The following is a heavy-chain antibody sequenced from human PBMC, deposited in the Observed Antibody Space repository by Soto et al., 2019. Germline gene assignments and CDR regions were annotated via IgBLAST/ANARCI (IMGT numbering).Heavy chain of an antibody. CDR2: IYYSGST. J-gene: IGHJ6*02. Sequence: SATLSLTCPVSGGSISSSSYYWGWIRQPPGKGLEWIGSIYYSGSTYYNPSLKSRVTISVDTSKNQFSLKMRSVTAADTAVYYCASVGATYYYYGMDVWGQGTTVTSP. V-gene: IGHV4-39*01. CDR3: ASVGATYYYYGMDV. D-gene: IGHD1-26*01. CDR1: GGSISSSSYY.